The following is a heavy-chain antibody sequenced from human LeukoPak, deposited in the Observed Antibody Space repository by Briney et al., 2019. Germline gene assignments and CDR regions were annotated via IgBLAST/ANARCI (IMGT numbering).Heavy chain of an antibody. CDR3: AKDSRVVVITHLFDY. Sequence: PGGSLRLSCAASGFTFSSYAMSWVRQAPGKGLEWVSAISGSGGSTYYADSAKGRFTISRDNSKNTLYLQMNSLRAEDTAVYYCAKDSRVVVITHLFDYWGQGTLVTVSS. D-gene: IGHD3-22*01. CDR1: GFTFSSYA. CDR2: ISGSGGST. J-gene: IGHJ4*02. V-gene: IGHV3-23*01.